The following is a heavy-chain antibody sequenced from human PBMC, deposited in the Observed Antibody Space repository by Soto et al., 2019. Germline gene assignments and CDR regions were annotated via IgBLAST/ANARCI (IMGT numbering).Heavy chain of an antibody. Sequence: PGGSLRLSCAASGFTFSSYDMHWVSQATGKGLEWVSAIGTAGYTYYPGSVKGRFTISRENAKNSFYLQMTSLIAGDTAVYYSARGRRLGYFDYWGQGNLVTVSS. J-gene: IGHJ4*02. V-gene: IGHV3-13*01. CDR3: ARGRRLGYFDY. CDR1: GFTFSSYD. D-gene: IGHD3-16*01. CDR2: IGTAGYT.